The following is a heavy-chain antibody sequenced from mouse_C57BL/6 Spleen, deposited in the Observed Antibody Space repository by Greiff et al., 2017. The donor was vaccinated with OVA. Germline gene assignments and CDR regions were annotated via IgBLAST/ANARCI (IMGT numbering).Heavy chain of an antibody. Sequence: EVNLVESGGGLVQPGGSLSLSCAASGFTFTDYYMSWVRQPPGKALEWLGFIRNKANGYTTEYSAFVKGRFTISRDNSQSILYLQMNALRAEDSATYYCARAAVVARDYFDYWGQGTTLTVSS. CDR2: IRNKANGYTT. D-gene: IGHD1-1*01. CDR1: GFTFTDYY. J-gene: IGHJ2*01. CDR3: ARAAVVARDYFDY. V-gene: IGHV7-3*01.